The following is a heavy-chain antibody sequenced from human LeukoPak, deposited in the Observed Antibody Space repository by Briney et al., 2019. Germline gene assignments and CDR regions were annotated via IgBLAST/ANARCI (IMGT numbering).Heavy chain of an antibody. CDR3: AKGKIAYYDFWSGLADY. J-gene: IGHJ4*02. D-gene: IGHD3-3*01. CDR1: GFTFSSSA. V-gene: IGHV3-30*04. Sequence: PGGSLRLSCAASGFTFSSSAMHWVRQTPGRGLEWVALISSDGTHKYYADSVKGRFTISRDNSKNTLYLQMNSLRVEDTAVYYCAKGKIAYYDFWSGLADYWGQGTLVTVSS. CDR2: ISSDGTHK.